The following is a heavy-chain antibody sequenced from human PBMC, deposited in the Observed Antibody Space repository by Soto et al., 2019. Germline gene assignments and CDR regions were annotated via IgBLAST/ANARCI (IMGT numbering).Heavy chain of an antibody. J-gene: IGHJ4*02. CDR2: IKSKVDSATT. Sequence: EVQLVDSGGGLVKPGGSLRLSCAASGFTFSNAWMSWVRQAPGKGLEWVGRIKSKVDSATTDYAAPVKGRFSISRDDSRNTLYLQMNSLKIEDTAVYYCTTDDPINRNWGQGTLVTVSS. CDR3: TTDDPINRN. CDR1: GFTFSNAW. V-gene: IGHV3-15*01.